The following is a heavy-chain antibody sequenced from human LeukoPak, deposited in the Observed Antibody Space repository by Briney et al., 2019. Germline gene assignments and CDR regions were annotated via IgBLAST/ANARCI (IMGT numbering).Heavy chain of an antibody. Sequence: GGSLRLSCAASGFTFSSYWMHWVRQAPGKGLVWVSRINSDGSSITYADSVKGRFTISRDNAKNTLYLQMNSLRVEDTAVYFCAREGRVSGYDFDCWGQGTLVTVSS. CDR1: GFTFSSYW. V-gene: IGHV3-74*03. CDR2: INSDGSSI. CDR3: AREGRVSGYDFDC. J-gene: IGHJ4*02. D-gene: IGHD5-12*01.